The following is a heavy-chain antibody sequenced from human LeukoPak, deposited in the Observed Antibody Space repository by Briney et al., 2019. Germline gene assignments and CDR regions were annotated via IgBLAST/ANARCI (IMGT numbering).Heavy chain of an antibody. CDR3: ASSPGGSYLSSN. V-gene: IGHV1-46*01. D-gene: IGHD1-26*01. Sequence: ASVTVSCKASGYTFTSNYIHWVRQAPGQGLEWMGMIYPRDGSTSYAQKFQGRVTITADESTSTAYMELSSLRSEDTAVYYCASSPGGSYLSSNGGQGTLVTVSS. CDR1: GYTFTSNY. J-gene: IGHJ4*02. CDR2: IYPRDGST.